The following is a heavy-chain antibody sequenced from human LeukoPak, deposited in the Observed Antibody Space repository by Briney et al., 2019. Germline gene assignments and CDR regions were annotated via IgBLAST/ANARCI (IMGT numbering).Heavy chain of an antibody. D-gene: IGHD3-22*01. V-gene: IGHV1-2*06. CDR3: ARGTYYYESSGYYSLEY. CDR1: GYTFTGYY. CDR2: INPNSGGT. Sequence: ASVKVSCKASGYTFTGYYMHWVRQAPGQGLEWMGRINPNSGGTNYAQKFRGRVTMTRDTSISTAYMELSRLRSDDTAVYYWARGTYYYESSGYYSLEYWGQGTLVTVSS. J-gene: IGHJ4*02.